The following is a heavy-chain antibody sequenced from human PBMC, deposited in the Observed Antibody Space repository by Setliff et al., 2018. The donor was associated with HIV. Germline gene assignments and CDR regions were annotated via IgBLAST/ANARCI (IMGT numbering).Heavy chain of an antibody. CDR3: ARGAIVPAAVVSRYNYYGMDV. CDR1: GYTFTRYG. Sequence: ASVKVSCKASGYTFTRYGISWVRQAPGQGLEWMGWISAYNGNTNYAKKLQGRVTMTTDTSTSTAYMELRSLRSDDTAVYYCARGAIVPAAVVSRYNYYGMDVWGQGTTVTVSS. J-gene: IGHJ6*02. V-gene: IGHV1-18*01. D-gene: IGHD2-2*01. CDR2: ISAYNGNT.